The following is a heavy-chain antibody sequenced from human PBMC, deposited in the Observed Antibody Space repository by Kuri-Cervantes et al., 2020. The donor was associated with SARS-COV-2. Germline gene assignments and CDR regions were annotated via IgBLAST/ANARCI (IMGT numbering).Heavy chain of an antibody. Sequence: ASVKVSCKASGYTFTGYYMHWVRQAPGQGLEWMGWMNPNSGNTAFAQKFQGRVTLTSNTSISTAYMELSSLRSEDTAIYFCARGREYCTGTSCYNFWGQGTLVTVSS. CDR1: GYTFTGYY. J-gene: IGHJ1*01. CDR3: ARGREYCTGTSCYNF. D-gene: IGHD2-2*02. V-gene: IGHV1-8*02. CDR2: MNPNSGNT.